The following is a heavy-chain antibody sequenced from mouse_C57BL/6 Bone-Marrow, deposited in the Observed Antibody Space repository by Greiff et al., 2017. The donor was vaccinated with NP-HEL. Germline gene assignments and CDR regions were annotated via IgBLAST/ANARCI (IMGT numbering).Heavy chain of an antibody. CDR3: ERRNFEGDYGGFVFAY. CDR1: GYTFTDYY. J-gene: IGHJ3*01. Sequence: VQLQQSGPELVKPGASVNISCKASGYTFTDYYINWVQQRPGQGLEWIGWIFPGSGSTYYNEKFKGKATLTVAKYSSTAYMLLSSLTSEDSAVYSCERRNFEGDYGGFVFAYWGQGTLVTVSA. V-gene: IGHV1-75*01. D-gene: IGHD2-4*01. CDR2: IFPGSGST.